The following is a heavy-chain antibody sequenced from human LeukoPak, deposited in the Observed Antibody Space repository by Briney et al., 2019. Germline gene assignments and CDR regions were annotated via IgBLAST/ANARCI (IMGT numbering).Heavy chain of an antibody. V-gene: IGHV3-7*01. Sequence: GGSLRLSCAASGFTFSSYWMSWVRQAPGKGLEWVANIKQDGSEKYYVDSVKGRFTISRDNAKNSLYLQMNSLRAEDTAVYYCARAEYSSSSFLYYYYGMDVWGQGTTVTVSS. J-gene: IGHJ6*02. CDR3: ARAEYSSSSFLYYYYGMDV. CDR1: GFTFSSYW. CDR2: IKQDGSEK. D-gene: IGHD6-6*01.